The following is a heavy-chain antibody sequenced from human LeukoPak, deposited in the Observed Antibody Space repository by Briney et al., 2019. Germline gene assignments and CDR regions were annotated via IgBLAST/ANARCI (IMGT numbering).Heavy chain of an antibody. CDR1: GYTFSRYA. D-gene: IGHD2-2*01. CDR3: ARDSQLLPIPAEYFQH. Sequence: ASVKVSCKASGYTFSRYAIHWVRLAPGQRPEWMAWINAANGDTKYSQKFQGRVSITRDTSASTAYMELSSLRSEDTAVYYCARDSQLLPIPAEYFQHWGQGTLVTVSS. V-gene: IGHV1-3*01. CDR2: INAANGDT. J-gene: IGHJ1*01.